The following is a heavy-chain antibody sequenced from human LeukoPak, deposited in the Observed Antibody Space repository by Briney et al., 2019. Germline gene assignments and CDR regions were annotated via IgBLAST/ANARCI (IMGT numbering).Heavy chain of an antibody. D-gene: IGHD3-22*01. CDR2: ISGSGGST. Sequence: GGSLRLSCAASGFTFSSYAMSWVRQAPGKGLEWVSAISGSGGSTYYADSVKGRFTISRDNSKNTLYLQMNSLRAEDTAVYYCAKGFLYYYDSSGTPNAFDIWGQGTMVTVSS. CDR3: AKGFLYYYDSSGTPNAFDI. V-gene: IGHV3-23*01. J-gene: IGHJ3*02. CDR1: GFTFSSYA.